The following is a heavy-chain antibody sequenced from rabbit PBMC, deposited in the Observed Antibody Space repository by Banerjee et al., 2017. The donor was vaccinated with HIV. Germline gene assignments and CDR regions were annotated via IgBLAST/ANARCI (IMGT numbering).Heavy chain of an antibody. CDR2: IYTGSSGTT. V-gene: IGHV1S40*01. D-gene: IGHD2-1*01. J-gene: IGHJ6*01. CDR1: GIDFSSYYY. Sequence: QSLEESGGDLVKPGASLTLTCTASGIDFSSYYYMCWVRQAPGKGLEWIACIYTGSSGTTYYASWAKGRFTISKTSSTTVTLQMTSLTAADTATYFCARAITTFATYGDFSMDLWGQGTLVTVS. CDR3: ARAITTFATYGDFSMDL.